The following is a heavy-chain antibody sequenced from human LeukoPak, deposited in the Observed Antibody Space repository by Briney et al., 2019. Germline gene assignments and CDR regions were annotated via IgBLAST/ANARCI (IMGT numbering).Heavy chain of an antibody. V-gene: IGHV1-24*01. Sequence: GASVKVSCKVSGYTLTELSMHWVRLAPGNGREWMGGFDPEDGETIYAQKFQSRVTMTEDTSTDTAYMELSSLRSEDTAVYYCATGVTPGYSGYDFLLDSWGQGTLVTVSS. CDR3: ATGVTPGYSGYDFLLDS. D-gene: IGHD5-12*01. J-gene: IGHJ4*02. CDR1: GYTLTELS. CDR2: FDPEDGET.